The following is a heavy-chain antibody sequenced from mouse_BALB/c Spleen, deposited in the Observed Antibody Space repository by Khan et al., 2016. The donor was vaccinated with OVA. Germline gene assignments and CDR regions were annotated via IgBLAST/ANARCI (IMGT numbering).Heavy chain of an antibody. V-gene: IGHV1S137*01. Sequence: QVQLKESGAELVRPGVSVKISCKGSGYTFTDFALHWVKQSHAKSLEWIGVISSYYGDAPYNQKFKGKAKMTVDKYSSTAYMELARLTSEDSSIYYCVRGSGHSRFGYGGQGTLVTVSA. CDR1: GYTFTDFA. J-gene: IGHJ3*01. D-gene: IGHD1-1*01. CDR3: VRGSGHSRFGY. CDR2: ISSYYGDA.